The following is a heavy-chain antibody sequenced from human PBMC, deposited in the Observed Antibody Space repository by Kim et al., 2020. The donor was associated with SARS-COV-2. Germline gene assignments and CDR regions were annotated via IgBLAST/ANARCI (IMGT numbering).Heavy chain of an antibody. CDR3: ARDGGYSDV. V-gene: IGHV3-7*03. CDR2: SEK. J-gene: IGHJ6*02. D-gene: IGHD2-21*01. Sequence: SEKYYVDSVKGRFTISRDNAKNSLYLQMNSLRAEDTAVYYCARDGGYSDVWGQGTTVTVSS.